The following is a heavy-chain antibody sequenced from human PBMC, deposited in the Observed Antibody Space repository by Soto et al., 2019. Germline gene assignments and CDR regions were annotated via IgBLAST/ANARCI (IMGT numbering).Heavy chain of an antibody. D-gene: IGHD3-10*02. Sequence: QIQLAQSGAEVRKTGSSVEISCKASGYYFTYRYLHWVRQAPVQALECMGWITPFNGNTKYVQKFHASVTFTRDGSRSTAYMELSGLRSADTGIDYCVCLYVSYGIDVWGQGTTVTGSS. CDR3: VCLYVSYGIDV. CDR2: ITPFNGNT. J-gene: IGHJ6*02. CDR1: GYYFTYRY. V-gene: IGHV1-45*02.